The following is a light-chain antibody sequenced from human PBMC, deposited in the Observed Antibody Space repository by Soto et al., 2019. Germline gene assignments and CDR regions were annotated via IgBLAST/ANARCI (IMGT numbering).Light chain of an antibody. CDR2: GAS. Sequence: EIVLTQSPGTLSLSPGERATLSCRASQSVSSSYLAWYQQKPGQAPRLLIYGASSRATGIPDRFSGSGSGTDFTLTISSLEPEDVAVYYCRQYGTSITFGPGTKVDIK. J-gene: IGKJ3*01. CDR3: RQYGTSIT. V-gene: IGKV3-20*01. CDR1: QSVSSSY.